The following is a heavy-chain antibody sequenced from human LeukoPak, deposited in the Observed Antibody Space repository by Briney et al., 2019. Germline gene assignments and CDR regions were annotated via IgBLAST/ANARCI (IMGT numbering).Heavy chain of an antibody. CDR2: IYYSGST. CDR3: ARDACSGGSCYLDY. J-gene: IGHJ4*02. V-gene: IGHV4-59*01. Sequence: SETLPLTCTVSGGSISSYYWSWIRQPPGKGLEWIGYIYYSGSTNYNPSLKSRVTISVDTSKNQFSLKLSSVTAADTAVYYCARDACSGGSCYLDYWGQGTLVTVSS. CDR1: GGSISSYY. D-gene: IGHD2-15*01.